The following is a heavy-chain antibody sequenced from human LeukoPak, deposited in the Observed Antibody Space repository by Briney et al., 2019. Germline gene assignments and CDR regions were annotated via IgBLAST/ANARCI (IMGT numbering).Heavy chain of an antibody. Sequence: GGSLRLSCAASGFTFSSYWMSWVRQAPGKGLEWVANIKQDGSEKYYVDSVKGRFTISRDNAKNSLYLQMNSLRAEDTAVYYCARDSTYCTNGVCRPDAFDIWGQGTMVTVSS. D-gene: IGHD2-8*01. CDR3: ARDSTYCTNGVCRPDAFDI. J-gene: IGHJ3*02. CDR2: IKQDGSEK. CDR1: GFTFSSYW. V-gene: IGHV3-7*01.